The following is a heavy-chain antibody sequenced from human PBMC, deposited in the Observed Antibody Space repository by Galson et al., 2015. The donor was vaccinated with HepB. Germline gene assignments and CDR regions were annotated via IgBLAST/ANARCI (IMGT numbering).Heavy chain of an antibody. CDR2: MNPNSGNT. CDR1: GYTFTSYD. CDR3: ARGDFWSGTRFDP. D-gene: IGHD3-3*01. Sequence: KVSCKASGYTFTSYDINWVRQATGQGLEWMGWMNPNSGNTGYAQKFQGRVTMTRNTSISTAYMELSSLRSEDTAVYYCARGDFWSGTRFDPWGQGTLVTVSS. V-gene: IGHV1-8*01. J-gene: IGHJ5*02.